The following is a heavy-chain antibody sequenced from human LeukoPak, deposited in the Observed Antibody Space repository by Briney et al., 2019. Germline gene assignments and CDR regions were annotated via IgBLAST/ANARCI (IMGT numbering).Heavy chain of an antibody. CDR1: GYTFTGYY. Sequence: ASVKVSCKASGYTFTGYYMHWVRQAPGQGLEWMGWINPNSGGTNYAQKFQGRVTMTRDTSISTAYMELSRLRSDDTAVYYCARDPPTDYDSSGYYPYNWFDPWGQGTLVTVSS. V-gene: IGHV1-2*02. CDR2: INPNSGGT. D-gene: IGHD3-22*01. CDR3: ARDPPTDYDSSGYYPYNWFDP. J-gene: IGHJ5*02.